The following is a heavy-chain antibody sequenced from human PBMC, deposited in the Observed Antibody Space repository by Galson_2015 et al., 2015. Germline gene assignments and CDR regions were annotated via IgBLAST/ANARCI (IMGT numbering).Heavy chain of an antibody. Sequence: SVKVSCKVSGYTLTELSMHWVRQAPGKGLEWMGGFDPEDGETIYAQKSQGRVTMTEDTSTDTAYMELSSLRSEDTAVYYCATEGLGRENWFDPWGQGTLVTVSS. J-gene: IGHJ5*02. V-gene: IGHV1-24*01. CDR2: FDPEDGET. CDR1: GYTLTELS. CDR3: ATEGLGRENWFDP.